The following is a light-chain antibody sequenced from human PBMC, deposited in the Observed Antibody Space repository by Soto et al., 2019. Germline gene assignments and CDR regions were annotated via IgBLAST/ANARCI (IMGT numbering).Light chain of an antibody. J-gene: IGKJ5*01. V-gene: IGKV3D-15*01. CDR1: QTISRNY. CDR2: DAS. Sequence: IVLTQSPGTLSLARGERVTLSCGASQTISRNYLAWYQQKPGQAPRLLIYDASNRATGIPARFSGSGSGTEFTLTISSLQSEDFAVYYCQQYNNWPPITFGQGTRLEI. CDR3: QQYNNWPPIT.